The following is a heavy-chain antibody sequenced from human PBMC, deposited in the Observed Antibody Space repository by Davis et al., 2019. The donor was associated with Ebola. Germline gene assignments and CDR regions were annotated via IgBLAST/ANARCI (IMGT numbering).Heavy chain of an antibody. V-gene: IGHV3-7*03. CDR1: GFTFSGHW. CDR3: ARHHYMRIDY. J-gene: IGHJ4*02. D-gene: IGHD4-11*01. CDR2: INQDGSEK. Sequence: GESLKIYCATSGFTFSGHWMTWVRQAPGKGLEWVANINQDGSEKNYVDSVKGRFTISRDNAKSSLYVYMNSLRGDDTAVYYCARHHYMRIDYWGQGSVVTVSS.